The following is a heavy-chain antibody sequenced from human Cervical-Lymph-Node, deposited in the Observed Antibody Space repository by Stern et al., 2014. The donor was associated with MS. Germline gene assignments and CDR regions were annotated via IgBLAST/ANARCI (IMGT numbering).Heavy chain of an antibody. CDR2: IYPRGNI. J-gene: IGHJ5*01. D-gene: IGHD4-17*01. Sequence: QLEESGPGLVKPSGTLSLTCGVSGSAITTSNWWTWVRQPPGQGLEWIGEIYPRGNINIKPSLKSRVTMSVDKSKNQISLKLTSVTAADTAVYYCARGEVTTWFDSWGPGTLVTVSS. CDR3: ARGEVTTWFDS. V-gene: IGHV4-4*02. CDR1: GSAITTSNW.